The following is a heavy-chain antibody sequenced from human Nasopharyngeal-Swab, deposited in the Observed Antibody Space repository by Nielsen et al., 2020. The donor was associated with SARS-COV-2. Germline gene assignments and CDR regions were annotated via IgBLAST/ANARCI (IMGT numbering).Heavy chain of an antibody. CDR3: AHNRIGYYYYKDV. CDR2: ISYDGSNK. V-gene: IGHV3-30*03. D-gene: IGHD1-1*01. J-gene: IGHJ6*03. Sequence: GGSLRLSCAASGFTFSSYGMHWVRQAPGKGLEWVAVISYDGSNKYYAVSVKGRFTISRDNSKNTLYLQMNSLRAEDTAVYYCAHNRIGYYYYKDVWGKGTTVTVSS. CDR1: GFTFSSYG.